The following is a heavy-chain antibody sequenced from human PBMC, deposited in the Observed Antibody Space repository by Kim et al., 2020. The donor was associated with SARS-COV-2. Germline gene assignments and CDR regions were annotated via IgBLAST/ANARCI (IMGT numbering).Heavy chain of an antibody. J-gene: IGHJ4*02. CDR2: DGSRK. CDR3: TRSLEY. V-gene: IGHV3-7*01. Sequence: DGSRKYHVNCVKGRFTISRDNAENSLYLQMNSLRAEDTAIYYCTRSLEYWGQGTLVTVSS.